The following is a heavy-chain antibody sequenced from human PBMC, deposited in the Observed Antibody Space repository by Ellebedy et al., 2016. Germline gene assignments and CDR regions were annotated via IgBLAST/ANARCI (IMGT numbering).Heavy chain of an antibody. J-gene: IGHJ4*02. Sequence: GESLKISXATSGFTFRNFFMSWVRQAPGKGLEWVSTISGGGDKTDFADSVKGRFTISRDNSKNTLYPGMNSLRAEDTAVYYCRQGHYADYWGQGTLVTVSS. CDR1: GFTFRNFF. V-gene: IGHV3-23*01. CDR2: ISGGGDKT. CDR3: RQGHYADY.